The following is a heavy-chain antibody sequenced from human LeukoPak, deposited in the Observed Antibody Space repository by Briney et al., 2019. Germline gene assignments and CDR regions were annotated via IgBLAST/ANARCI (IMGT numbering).Heavy chain of an antibody. Sequence: RGALRLSREAPGFSFTNTWMSSVRDAPGKRREWVGRVKSKADDGTTDYAAPVQGRFTISRDDSKNTLPLQMNSLKTEDTAVYYCATEGGSGSYYGDDASDMRGQGTMVTVSS. CDR2: VKSKADDGTT. CDR3: ATEGGSGSYYGDDASDM. D-gene: IGHD3-10*01. CDR1: GFSFTNTW. V-gene: IGHV3-15*01. J-gene: IGHJ3*02.